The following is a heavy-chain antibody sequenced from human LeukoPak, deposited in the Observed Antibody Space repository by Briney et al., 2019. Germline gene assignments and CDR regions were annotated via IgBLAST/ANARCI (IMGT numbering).Heavy chain of an antibody. V-gene: IGHV7-4-1*02. CDR2: INTNTGNP. J-gene: IGHJ4*02. CDR1: GYTFSTYA. CDR3: ASLHSSSWYGDFDY. D-gene: IGHD6-13*01. Sequence: GASVKVSCKASGYTFSTYAMNWVRQAPGQGLEWMGWINTNTGNPTYAQGFTGRFVFSLDTSVSTAYLQISSLKAEDTAVYYCASLHSSSWYGDFDYWGQGTLVTVSS.